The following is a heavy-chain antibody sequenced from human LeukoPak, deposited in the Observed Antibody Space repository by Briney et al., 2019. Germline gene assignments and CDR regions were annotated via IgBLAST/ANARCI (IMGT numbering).Heavy chain of an antibody. CDR1: GFTFNIAW. D-gene: IGHD3-10*01. Sequence: PGGSLRLSCAASGFTFNIAWMSWVRQAPGKGLEWIGYIYYRVTSDYNPSLKSRVTMSVDMSTRQISLKLSSVTAADTAVYYCARAVGGDGSGSLWGPGTLVTVSS. CDR3: ARAVGGDGSGSL. V-gene: IGHV4-59*01. J-gene: IGHJ4*02. CDR2: IYYRVTS.